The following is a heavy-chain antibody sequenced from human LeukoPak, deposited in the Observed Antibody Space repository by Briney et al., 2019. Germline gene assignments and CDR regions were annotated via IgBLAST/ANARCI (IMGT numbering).Heavy chain of an antibody. CDR1: GGTFSSYA. CDR2: IIPILGIA. D-gene: IGHD1-14*01. V-gene: IGHV1-69*04. CDR3: ARDHRGDYYYYGMDV. Sequence: SVKVSCKASGGTFSSYAISWVRQAPGQGLEWMGRIIPILGIANYAQKFQGRVTITADKSTSTAYMELSSLRSEDTAVYYCARDHRGDYYYYGMDVWGQGTTVTVSS. J-gene: IGHJ6*02.